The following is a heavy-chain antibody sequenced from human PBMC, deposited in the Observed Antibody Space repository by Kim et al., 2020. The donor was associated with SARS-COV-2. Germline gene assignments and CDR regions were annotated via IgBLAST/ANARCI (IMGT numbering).Heavy chain of an antibody. J-gene: IGHJ6*02. CDR3: AKVIDTAMVSYYYGMDV. D-gene: IGHD5-18*01. V-gene: IGHV3-30*02. Sequence: VKGRFTISSDNSKTTLYLQMNSLRAEDTAVYYCAKVIDTAMVSYYYGMDVWGQGTTVTVSS.